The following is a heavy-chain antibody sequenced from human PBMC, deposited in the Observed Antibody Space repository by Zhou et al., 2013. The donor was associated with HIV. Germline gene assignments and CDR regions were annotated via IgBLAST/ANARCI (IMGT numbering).Heavy chain of an antibody. D-gene: IGHD6-13*01. CDR1: GYTLADLA. V-gene: IGHV1-24*01. J-gene: IGHJ5*02. Sequence: QVQLLQSGAEVKPPGTSVKLSCKVFGYTLADLAIHWVRLPPGQGLEWVGGFDPEDVMTVYAQKFEGRVTLTQDASSDTAYMELSSLRSEDTAVYYCARGVIGAARRGRFDPWGQGTLVTVSS. CDR2: FDPEDVMT. CDR3: ARGVIGAARRGRFDP.